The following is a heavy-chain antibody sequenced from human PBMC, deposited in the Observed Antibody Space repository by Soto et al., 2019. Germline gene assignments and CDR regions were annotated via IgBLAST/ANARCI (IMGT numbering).Heavy chain of an antibody. CDR1: GGTFSSYA. D-gene: IGHD2-2*02. CDR3: ARGHCSSTSCYKQPPYYYYYYGMDV. Sequence: ASVKVSCKASGGTFSSYAISWVRQASGQGLEWMGGIIPIFGTANYAQKFQGRVTITADESTSTAYMGLSSLRSEDTAVYYCARGHCSSTSCYKQPPYYYYYYGMDVWGQGTTVTVSS. CDR2: IIPIFGTA. J-gene: IGHJ6*02. V-gene: IGHV1-69*13.